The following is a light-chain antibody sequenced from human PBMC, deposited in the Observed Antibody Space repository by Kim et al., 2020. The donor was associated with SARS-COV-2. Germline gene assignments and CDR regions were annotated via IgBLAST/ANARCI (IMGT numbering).Light chain of an antibody. CDR2: YDS. CDR1: NIGSKS. J-gene: IGLJ3*02. V-gene: IGLV3-21*04. Sequence: SYELTQPPSVSVAPGKTARITCGGNNIGSKSVHWYQQKPGQAPVLVIYYDSDRPSGIPERFSGSNSGNTATLTISRVEAGDEADYYCQVWDRSSDHWVSG. CDR3: QVWDRSSDHWV.